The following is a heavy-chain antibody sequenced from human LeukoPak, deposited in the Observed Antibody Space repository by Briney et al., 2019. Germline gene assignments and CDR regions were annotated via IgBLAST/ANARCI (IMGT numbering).Heavy chain of an antibody. J-gene: IGHJ4*02. D-gene: IGHD2-15*01. CDR3: ARPSGYCSGGSCFPFDN. CDR1: GFTFSNYW. CDR2: IKQDGGEK. V-gene: IGHV3-7*05. Sequence: SGGSLRLSCAASGFTFSNYWMTWVRQAPGKGLEWVANIKQDGGEKYYVDSVKGRSTISRDNAKNSLYLQMNSLRAEDTAVYYCARPSGYCSGGSCFPFDNWGQGTLVTVSS.